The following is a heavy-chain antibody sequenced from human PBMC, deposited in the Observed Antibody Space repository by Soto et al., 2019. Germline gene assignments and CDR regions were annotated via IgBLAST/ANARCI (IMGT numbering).Heavy chain of an antibody. CDR2: ARNTGTT. CDR1: GGSVRSANYS. Sequence: SETLSLTCTVSGGSVRSANYSWSWIRQPPGKGLEWIGSARNTGTTKYNPSLKSRSSMSVDTSKNQLSLQLTSVSAADTAVYFCARVTVDATPFYPYHSAMDLWGQGTTVTVSS. V-gene: IGHV4-61*01. CDR3: ARVTVDATPFYPYHSAMDL. D-gene: IGHD2-15*01. J-gene: IGHJ6*02.